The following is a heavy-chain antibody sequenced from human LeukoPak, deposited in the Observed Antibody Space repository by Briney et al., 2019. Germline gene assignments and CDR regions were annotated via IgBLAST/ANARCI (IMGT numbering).Heavy chain of an antibody. CDR3: AKYQPYYYDSSGSAPYFDY. V-gene: IGHV3-30*02. CDR1: GFTFSSYG. CDR2: IRYDGSNK. D-gene: IGHD3-22*01. Sequence: PVGSLRLSCAASGFTFSSYGMHWVRQAPGKGLEWVAFIRYDGSNKYYADSVKGRFTISRDNSKNTLYLQMNSLRAEDTAVFYCAKYQPYYYDSSGSAPYFDYWGQGTLVTVSS. J-gene: IGHJ4*02.